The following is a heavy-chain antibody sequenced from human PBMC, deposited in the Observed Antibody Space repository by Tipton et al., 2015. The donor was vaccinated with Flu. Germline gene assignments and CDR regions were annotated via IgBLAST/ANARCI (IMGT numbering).Heavy chain of an antibody. CDR1: GGSIRSNSHY. Sequence: LRLSCTVSGGSIRSNSHYWGWIRQPPGKGLEWIGSIYYSGSAYYNPSLKSRVTMSIDTSKNQFSLKVTSVTAADTAVYYCTRDPLVNPFMVRGIIVDSWGQGTLVAVSS. CDR2: IYYSGSA. D-gene: IGHD3-10*01. CDR3: TRDPLVNPFMVRGIIVDS. V-gene: IGHV4-39*07. J-gene: IGHJ4*02.